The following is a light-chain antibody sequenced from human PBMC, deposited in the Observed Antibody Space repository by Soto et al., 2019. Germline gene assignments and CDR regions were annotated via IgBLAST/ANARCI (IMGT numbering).Light chain of an antibody. V-gene: IGKV3-20*01. J-gene: IGKJ5*01. CDR1: QSVTKNN. CDR2: DTS. CDR3: PQYNSRPIP. Sequence: GVKQSPGALSLTQGERATLSCRASQSVTKNNLNWYQQKPGQAPRLLIYDTSTRATGIPARFSGSGSGTDLTLTISSLEPEDFAVYYCPQYNSRPIPFGQGRLL.